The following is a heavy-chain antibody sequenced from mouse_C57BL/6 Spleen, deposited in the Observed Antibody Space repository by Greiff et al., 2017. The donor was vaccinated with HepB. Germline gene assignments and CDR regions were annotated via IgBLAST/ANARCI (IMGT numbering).Heavy chain of an antibody. D-gene: IGHD3-3*01. CDR2: IDPENGDT. CDR3: TTAFRVGNY. V-gene: IGHV14-4*01. Sequence: EVQLQQSGAELVRPGASVKLSCTASGFNIKDDYMHWVKQRPEQGLEWIGWIDPENGDTEYASKFQGKATITADTSSNTAYLQLSSLTSEDTAVYYCTTAFRVGNYWGQGTTLTVSS. CDR1: GFNIKDDY. J-gene: IGHJ2*01.